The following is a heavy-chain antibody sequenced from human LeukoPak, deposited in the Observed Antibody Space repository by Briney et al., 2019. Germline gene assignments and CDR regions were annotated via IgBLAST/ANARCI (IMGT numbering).Heavy chain of an antibody. J-gene: IGHJ4*02. Sequence: GGSLSLSCAAAALTFTSYGMHWVRQLAGGGLGWVAVISYDGSNKYYADFVKGRSTISRDNSKNTLYLQMDSLRAEDTAVYYCAKDKFGELLYLDYCGQGTLVTVSS. V-gene: IGHV3-30*18. CDR1: ALTFTSYG. CDR3: AKDKFGELLYLDY. CDR2: ISYDGSNK. D-gene: IGHD3-10*01.